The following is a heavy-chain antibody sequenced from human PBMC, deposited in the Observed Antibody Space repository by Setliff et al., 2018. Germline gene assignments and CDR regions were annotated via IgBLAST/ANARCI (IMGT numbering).Heavy chain of an antibody. CDR3: ARGNSGGDY. Sequence: GGSLRLSCAASGFTFSIYAMSWVRQAPGKGLVWVSRINSDGSSTSYADSVKGRFTISRDNAKNTLYLQMNSLRAEDTAVYCARGNSGGDYWGQGTQVTVS. CDR1: GFTFSIYA. J-gene: IGHJ4*02. D-gene: IGHD6-25*01. V-gene: IGHV3-74*01. CDR2: INSDGSST.